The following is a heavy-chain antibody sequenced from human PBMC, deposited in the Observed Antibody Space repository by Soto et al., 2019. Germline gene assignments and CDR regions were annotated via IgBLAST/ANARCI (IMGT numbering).Heavy chain of an antibody. CDR3: AREYYGSGSYPDF. CDR1: GFTFSSYW. J-gene: IGHJ4*02. Sequence: GGSLRLSCAASGFTFSSYWMHWVRQAPGKGLVWVSRINNDGSSTSYADSVKGRFTISRDNAKNTLYLQMNSLRAEDTAVYYCAREYYGSGSYPDFWGQGTLVTVSS. V-gene: IGHV3-74*01. D-gene: IGHD3-10*01. CDR2: INNDGSST.